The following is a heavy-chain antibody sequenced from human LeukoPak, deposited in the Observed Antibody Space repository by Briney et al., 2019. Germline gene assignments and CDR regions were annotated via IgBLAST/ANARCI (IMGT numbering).Heavy chain of an antibody. CDR2: IYYSGST. CDR1: GGSISSSSYY. V-gene: IGHV4-39*07. J-gene: IGHJ6*03. CDR3: ARGYLNLLWFGELSYMDV. Sequence: PSETLSLTCTVSGGSISSSSYYWGWIRQPPGKGLEWIGSIYYSGSTYYNPSLKSRVTISVDTSKNQFSLKLSSVTAADTAVYYCARGYLNLLWFGELSYMDVWGKGTTVTISS. D-gene: IGHD3-10*01.